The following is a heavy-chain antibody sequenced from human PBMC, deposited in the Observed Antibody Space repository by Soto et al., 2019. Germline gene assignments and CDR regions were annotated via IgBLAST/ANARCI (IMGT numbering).Heavy chain of an antibody. Sequence: QVQLVQSGAEVKKPGSSVKVSCKASGGTFSSYAISWVRQAPGQGIEWMGGIIPIFGTANYAQKFQGRVTITADESTSTAYMEMSRLRSEDTAVYYCARSITMVREFRYYYGMDVWGQGTTVTVSS. J-gene: IGHJ6*02. CDR3: ARSITMVREFRYYYGMDV. CDR1: GGTFSSYA. CDR2: IIPIFGTA. V-gene: IGHV1-69*01. D-gene: IGHD3-10*01.